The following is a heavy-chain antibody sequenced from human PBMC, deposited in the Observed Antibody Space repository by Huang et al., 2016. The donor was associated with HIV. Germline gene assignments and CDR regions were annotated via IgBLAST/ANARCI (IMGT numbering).Heavy chain of an antibody. CDR1: GDSISRGGYL. Sequence: QVQLQESGPGPVKPSQTLSLTCTVSGDSISRGGYLWSWIRQSPGTGLEWIGSIYYTGTTSYNPSLRSRVTMSFDTSKNQFSLRLTSVTAEDTAVYYCARDRITQCNGGRCYSDWSDPWGQGTLVIVSS. V-gene: IGHV4-30-4*08. D-gene: IGHD2-15*01. CDR3: ARDRITQCNGGRCYSDWSDP. CDR2: IYYTGTT. J-gene: IGHJ5*02.